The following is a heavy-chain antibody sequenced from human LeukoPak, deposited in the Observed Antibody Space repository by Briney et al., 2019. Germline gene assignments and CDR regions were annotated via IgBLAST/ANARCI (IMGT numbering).Heavy chain of an antibody. CDR1: GYTFTGYY. CDR3: ARVNYGSGSYFDSGSFDY. D-gene: IGHD3-10*01. Sequence: ASVKVSCKASGYTFTGYYMHWVRQAPGQGLEWMGRINPNSGGTNYAQKFQGRVTMTRDTSMSTAYMELSRLRSDDTAVYYCARVNYGSGSYFDSGSFDYWGQGTLVTVSS. CDR2: INPNSGGT. J-gene: IGHJ4*02. V-gene: IGHV1-2*06.